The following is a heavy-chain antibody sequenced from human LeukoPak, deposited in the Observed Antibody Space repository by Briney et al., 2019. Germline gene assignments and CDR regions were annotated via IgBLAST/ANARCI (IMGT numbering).Heavy chain of an antibody. Sequence: ASVKVSCKASGYTFTNYLLHWVRQAPGQGLEWVGRITPSVDTTNYAQKFRDRVTMTRDTSTSTVYMELSSLRSEDTAVYYCARTPDTAMVPFDYWGQGTLVTVSS. V-gene: IGHV1-46*01. D-gene: IGHD5-18*01. CDR2: ITPSVDTT. CDR1: GYTFTNYL. J-gene: IGHJ4*02. CDR3: ARTPDTAMVPFDY.